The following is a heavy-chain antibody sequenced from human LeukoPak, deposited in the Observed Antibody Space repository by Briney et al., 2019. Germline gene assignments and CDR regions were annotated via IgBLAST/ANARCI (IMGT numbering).Heavy chain of an antibody. CDR3: ARGVDYYYGMDV. CDR2: ISGSGGST. D-gene: IGHD3-3*01. V-gene: IGHV3-23*01. Sequence: GGSLRLSCAASGFTFSSYAMSWVRQAPGKGLEWVSAISGSGGSTYYADSVKGRFTISGDNSKKTLYLQMNSLRAEDTAVYYCARGVDYYYGMDVWGQGTTATVSS. CDR1: GFTFSSYA. J-gene: IGHJ6*02.